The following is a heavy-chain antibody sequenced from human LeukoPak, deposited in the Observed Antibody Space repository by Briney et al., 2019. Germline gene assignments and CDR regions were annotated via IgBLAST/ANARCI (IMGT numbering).Heavy chain of an antibody. Sequence: PGGSLRLSCAASGFTFSSYGMHWVRQAPGKGLEWVAGISYDGSNKYYADSVKGRFTISRDNSKNTLYLQMNSLRAEDTAVYYCAKDLGGGFEYFDYWGQGTLVTVSS. J-gene: IGHJ4*02. D-gene: IGHD3-16*01. V-gene: IGHV3-30*18. CDR2: ISYDGSNK. CDR1: GFTFSSYG. CDR3: AKDLGGGFEYFDY.